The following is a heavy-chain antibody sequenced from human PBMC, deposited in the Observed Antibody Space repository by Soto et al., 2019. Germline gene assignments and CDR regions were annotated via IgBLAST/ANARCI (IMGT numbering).Heavy chain of an antibody. CDR3: ARDRGHGLPSSGWLCLDY. D-gene: IGHD3-10*01. CDR2: LSYDGSKK. Sequence: PGGSLRRSCVASGCRFSTHAMHWVRQAPGKGLEWVAVLSYDGSKKYYTDSVRGRIIISRDNSKNTLYLQMKSPRTEYTGVYFFARDRGHGLPSSGWLCLDYWRQVTLVTVAS. V-gene: IGHV3-30-3*01. CDR1: GCRFSTHA. J-gene: IGHJ4*02.